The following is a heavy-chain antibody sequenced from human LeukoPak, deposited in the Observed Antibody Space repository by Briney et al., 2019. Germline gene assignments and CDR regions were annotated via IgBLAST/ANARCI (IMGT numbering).Heavy chain of an antibody. CDR2: IQFDGSDE. CDR1: GFVFSTYG. Sequence: GGSLRLSCTASGFVFSTYGMHWVRQAPGKGLEWISFIQFDGSDEFYADSVKGRFIISRDNSKNTLYLQMNSLRTGDTSVYYCAEDQKLQPFHYWGQGTLVTVSS. D-gene: IGHD2-15*01. CDR3: AEDQKLQPFHY. V-gene: IGHV3-30*02. J-gene: IGHJ4*02.